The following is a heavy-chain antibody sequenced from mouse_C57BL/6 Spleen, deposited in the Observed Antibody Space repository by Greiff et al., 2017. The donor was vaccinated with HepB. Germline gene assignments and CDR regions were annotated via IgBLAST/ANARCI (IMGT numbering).Heavy chain of an antibody. Sequence: QVQLQQSGAELVMPGASVKLSCKASGYTFTSYWMHWVKQRPGQGLEWIGEIDPSDSYTNYNQKFKGKSTLTVDKSSSTAYMKLSSLTSEDSAVYYCARDRAMDYWGQGTSVTVSS. V-gene: IGHV1-69*01. CDR1: GYTFTSYW. CDR3: ARDRAMDY. CDR2: IDPSDSYT. J-gene: IGHJ4*01.